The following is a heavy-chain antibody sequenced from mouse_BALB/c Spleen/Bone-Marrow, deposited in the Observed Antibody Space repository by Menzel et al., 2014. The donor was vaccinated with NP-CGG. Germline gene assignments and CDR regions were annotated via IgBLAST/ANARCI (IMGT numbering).Heavy chain of an antibody. D-gene: IGHD2-12*01. V-gene: IGHV3-1*02. J-gene: IGHJ2*01. CDR3: ARSGGYHNFDY. Sequence: EVKLVESGPDLVKPSQSLSLTCTVTGYSITSGYRWHWIRQFPGNKLEWMGCIDYSGSTNYNPSLKSRISITRDTSKNQFFLQLNSVTTEDTATYHCARSGGYHNFDYWGQGTTLTVSS. CDR2: IDYSGST. CDR1: GYSITSGYR.